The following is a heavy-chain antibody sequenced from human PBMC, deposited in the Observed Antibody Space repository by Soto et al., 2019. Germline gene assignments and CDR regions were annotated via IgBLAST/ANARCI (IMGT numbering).Heavy chain of an antibody. D-gene: IGHD2-15*01. Sequence: ASVKVSCTASGYTFISHGISWVRQATGQGLEWMGWISGKNGNTNYAQKLQGRVTLTTDTSTSTAYMELRSLRSDDTAVYYCARVSSSIVVVPDYGMDVWGQGTTVTVSS. J-gene: IGHJ6*02. CDR3: ARVSSSIVVVPDYGMDV. CDR2: ISGKNGNT. V-gene: IGHV1-18*04. CDR1: GYTFISHG.